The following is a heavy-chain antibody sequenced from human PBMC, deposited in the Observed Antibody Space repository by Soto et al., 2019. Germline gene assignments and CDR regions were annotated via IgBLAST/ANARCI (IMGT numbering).Heavy chain of an antibody. CDR2: ISWNSGSI. V-gene: IGHV3-9*01. J-gene: IGHJ6*02. D-gene: IGHD3-3*01. Sequence: EVQLVESGGGLVQPGRSLRLSCAASGFTFDDYAMHWVRQAPGKGLEWVSGISWNSGSIGYADSVKGRFTISRDNSKNTLYLQMNSLRAEDTAVYYCAKVATIFGVNYYYYGMDVWGQGTTVTVSS. CDR1: GFTFDDYA. CDR3: AKVATIFGVNYYYYGMDV.